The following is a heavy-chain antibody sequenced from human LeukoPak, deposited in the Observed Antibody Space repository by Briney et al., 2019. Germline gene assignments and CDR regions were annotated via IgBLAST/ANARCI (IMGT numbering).Heavy chain of an antibody. D-gene: IGHD3-22*01. CDR2: IYYSGST. CDR3: ARGITMIVVDYSDY. CDR1: GGSISSSSYY. J-gene: IGHJ4*02. Sequence: PSETLSLTCAVSGGSISSSSYYWGWIRQPPGKGLEWIGSIYYSGSTYYNPSLKSRVTISVDTSKNQFSLKLSSVTAADTAVYYCARGITMIVVDYSDYWGQGTLVTVSS. V-gene: IGHV4-39*01.